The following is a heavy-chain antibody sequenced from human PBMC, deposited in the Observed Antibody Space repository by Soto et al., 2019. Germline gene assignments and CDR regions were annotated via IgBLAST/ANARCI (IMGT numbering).Heavy chain of an antibody. D-gene: IGHD3-3*01. Sequence: GESLKISWKGSGYTFTSYWICCFRQRPVKGLEWMGIIYPGDSDTRYSPSFQGQVTISADKSISTAYLQWSSLKASDTAMYYCATGTIFGVVMTYGMDVRGQGTTVTAP. CDR1: GYTFTSYW. CDR2: IYPGDSDT. J-gene: IGHJ6*02. CDR3: ATGTIFGVVMTYGMDV. V-gene: IGHV5-51*01.